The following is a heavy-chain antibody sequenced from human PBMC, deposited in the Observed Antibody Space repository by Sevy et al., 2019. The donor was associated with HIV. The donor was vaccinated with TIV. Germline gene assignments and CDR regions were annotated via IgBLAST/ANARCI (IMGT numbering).Heavy chain of an antibody. J-gene: IGHJ4*02. Sequence: GGSLRLSCAASGFTFTDYFIGWVRQAPGKGLEWVANIDQDGSQKNYVDSVKGRFTISRDNAKNSVYLQMNRLRVDDTAVYYCARELWPRDYWGQGTLVTVSS. CDR1: GFTFTDYF. CDR2: IDQDGSQK. V-gene: IGHV3-7*01. CDR3: ARELWPRDY. D-gene: IGHD2-21*01.